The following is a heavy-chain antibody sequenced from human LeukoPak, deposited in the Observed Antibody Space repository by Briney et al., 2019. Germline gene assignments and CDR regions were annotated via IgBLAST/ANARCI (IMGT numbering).Heavy chain of an antibody. D-gene: IGHD4-23*01. Sequence: GGSLRLSCAASGFTFSSYAMSWVRQAPGKGLEWVSAISGSGGSTYYADSVKGRFTISRDKNTLYLQMNSLRAEDTAVYYCARDSVVTPTPALWYWGQGTLVTVSS. J-gene: IGHJ4*02. CDR1: GFTFSSYA. CDR2: ISGSGGST. V-gene: IGHV3-23*01. CDR3: ARDSVVTPTPALWY.